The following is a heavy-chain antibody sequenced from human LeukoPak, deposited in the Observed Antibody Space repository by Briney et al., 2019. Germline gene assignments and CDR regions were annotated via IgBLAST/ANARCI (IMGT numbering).Heavy chain of an antibody. J-gene: IGHJ4*02. D-gene: IGHD6-19*01. V-gene: IGHV3-74*01. CDR2: IKSDGSDI. CDR3: ATKQWLAPPPDS. CDR1: GFTFSTYW. Sequence: GGSLRLSCAASGFTFSTYWMHWVRQVPGKVLVWVSRIKSDGSDIIYADSVKGRFTISRDNAKNTLYLQMNSLRAEDTAVYYCATKQWLAPPPDSWGQGTPVTVSS.